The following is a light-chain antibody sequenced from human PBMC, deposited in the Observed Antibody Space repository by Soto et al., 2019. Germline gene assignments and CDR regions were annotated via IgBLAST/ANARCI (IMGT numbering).Light chain of an antibody. Sequence: QSVLTQPPSASGTPRQGVTISCSGSSSNIGSNTVNWYQQLPGTAPKLLIYSNNQRPSGVPDRFSGSKSGTSASLAISGLQSEDEADYYCAAWDDSLKGVFGGGTKLTVL. V-gene: IGLV1-44*01. CDR3: AAWDDSLKGV. J-gene: IGLJ2*01. CDR2: SNN. CDR1: SSNIGSNT.